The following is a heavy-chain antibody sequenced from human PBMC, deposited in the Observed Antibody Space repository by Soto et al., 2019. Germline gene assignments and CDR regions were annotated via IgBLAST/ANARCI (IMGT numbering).Heavy chain of an antibody. CDR2: INPNSGGT. D-gene: IGHD6-13*01. V-gene: IGHV1-2*02. Sequence: GDSVKVSCKASGDTFPDSYMDWVRQAPGQELEWMGWINPNSGGTSYAQKFQGRVTMTRDTSISTAYMEVARLRSDDTAVYYCARRSLPAAAGSRNRFASWGQRTTDSVSS. CDR3: ARRSLPAAAGSRNRFAS. CDR1: GDTFPDSY. J-gene: IGHJ5*02.